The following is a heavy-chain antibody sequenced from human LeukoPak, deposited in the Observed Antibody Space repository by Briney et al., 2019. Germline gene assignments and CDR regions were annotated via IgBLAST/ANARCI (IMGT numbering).Heavy chain of an antibody. CDR2: ISGSGGST. D-gene: IGHD1-26*01. Sequence: GGSLRLSCAASGFTYSNFAMSWVRQAPGKGLEWVSSISGSGGSTYYAVSVEGRFTLSRDNSKNTLYMQMNSLRADDTAVYYCARSHGGSYYGTYFEYWGQGTLVTVS. J-gene: IGHJ4*02. CDR1: GFTYSNFA. V-gene: IGHV3-23*01. CDR3: ARSHGGSYYGTYFEY.